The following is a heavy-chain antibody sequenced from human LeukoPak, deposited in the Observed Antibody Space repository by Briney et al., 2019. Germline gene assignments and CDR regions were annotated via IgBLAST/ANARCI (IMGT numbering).Heavy chain of an antibody. D-gene: IGHD3-22*01. CDR2: ISSSSSYI. Sequence: PGGSLRLSCAASGFTFSSYSMNWVRQAPGKGLEWVSSISSSSSYIYYADSVKGRFTISRDNAKNSLYLQMNSLRAEDTAVYYCAKDINYDIPFDYWGQGTLVTVSS. V-gene: IGHV3-21*04. J-gene: IGHJ4*02. CDR1: GFTFSSYS. CDR3: AKDINYDIPFDY.